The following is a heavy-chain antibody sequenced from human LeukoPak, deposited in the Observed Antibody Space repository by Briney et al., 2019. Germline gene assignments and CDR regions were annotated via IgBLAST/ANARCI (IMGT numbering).Heavy chain of an antibody. CDR1: GFTFDDYA. V-gene: IGHV3-23*01. CDR2: ISGSGGST. Sequence: GRSLRLSCAASGFTFDDYAMHWVRQAPGKGLEWVSAISGSGGSTYYADSVTGRFSIPRDNSKNTLYLQMNRLRAEDTAVYYCAKDGFRITMVRGVTVNWFDPWGQGTLVTVSS. CDR3: AKDGFRITMVRGVTVNWFDP. J-gene: IGHJ5*02. D-gene: IGHD3-10*01.